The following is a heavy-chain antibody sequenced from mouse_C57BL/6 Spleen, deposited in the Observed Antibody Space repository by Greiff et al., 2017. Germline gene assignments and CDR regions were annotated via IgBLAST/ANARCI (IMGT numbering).Heavy chain of an antibody. CDR1: GYTFTSYW. V-gene: IGHV1-55*01. D-gene: IGHD1-1*01. CDR2: IYPGSGST. CDR3: ARWDTTVVGDY. J-gene: IGHJ2*01. Sequence: VQLQQSGAELVKPGASVKMSCKASGYTFTSYWITWVKQRPGQGLEWIGDIYPGSGSTNYNEKFKSKATLTVDTSSSTAYMQLSSLTSEDSAVYYCARWDTTVVGDYWGQGTTLTVSS.